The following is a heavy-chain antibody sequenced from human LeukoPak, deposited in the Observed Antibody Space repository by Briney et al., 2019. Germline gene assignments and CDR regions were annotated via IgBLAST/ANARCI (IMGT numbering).Heavy chain of an antibody. CDR3: ARLGDAAPAANDSFDY. V-gene: IGHV4-34*01. CDR1: GGSFSGYY. Sequence: NASETLSLTCAVYGGSFSGYYWSWIRQPPGKGLEWIGEINHSGSTNYNPSLKSRVTISVDTSKNQFSLKLSSVTAADTAVYYCARLGDAAPAANDSFDYWGQGTLVTVSS. J-gene: IGHJ4*02. CDR2: INHSGST. D-gene: IGHD2-2*01.